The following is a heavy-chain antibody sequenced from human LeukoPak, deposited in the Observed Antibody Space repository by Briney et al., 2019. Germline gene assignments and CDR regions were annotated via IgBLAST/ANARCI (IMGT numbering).Heavy chain of an antibody. CDR1: GFTFSTYS. D-gene: IGHD6-25*01. CDR3: ARVAEAAAFDS. Sequence: GGSLRLSCAASGFTFSTYSMNWVRQAPGKGLEWVSSISRNSRYIYYADSMRGRFTISRDNAKHSLYLQMNSLKTEDTAVYYFARVAEAAAFDSWGQGTLVTVSS. CDR2: ISRNSRYI. J-gene: IGHJ4*02. V-gene: IGHV3-21*06.